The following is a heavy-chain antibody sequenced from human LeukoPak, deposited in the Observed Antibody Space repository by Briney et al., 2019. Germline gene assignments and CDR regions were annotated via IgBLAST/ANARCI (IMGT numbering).Heavy chain of an antibody. CDR2: RSDDGSAQ. D-gene: IGHD3-22*01. Sequence: GRSLRLSCIASGFTFNKYGMHWVRQAPGKGLEWVAVRSDDGSAQHYADSVRGRFTISRDNSKNTLSLQINSLRPEDTAMYFCAKDRDPYSSGAWDSWGQGTLVIVSS. CDR1: GFTFNKYG. CDR3: AKDRDPYSSGAWDS. J-gene: IGHJ1*01. V-gene: IGHV3-30*18.